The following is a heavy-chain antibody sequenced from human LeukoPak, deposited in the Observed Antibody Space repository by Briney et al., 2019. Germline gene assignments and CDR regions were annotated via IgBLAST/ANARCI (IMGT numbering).Heavy chain of an antibody. D-gene: IGHD3-22*01. J-gene: IGHJ4*02. CDR3: VRLGDSSGYYDY. CDR2: IKPDGSGK. CDR1: GFTSSPYW. Sequence: PGGSLRLSCAASGFTSSPYWMSWVRQAPGKGLEWVASIKPDGSGKYYVDSVKGRFTISRDNAKNALYLQLNSLRAEDTAVYFCVRLGDSSGYYDYWGQGTLVTVSS. V-gene: IGHV3-7*01.